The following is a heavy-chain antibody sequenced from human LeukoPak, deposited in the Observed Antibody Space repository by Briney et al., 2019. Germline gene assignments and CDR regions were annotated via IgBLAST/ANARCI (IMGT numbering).Heavy chain of an antibody. J-gene: IGHJ4*02. Sequence: GESLKISCKTFGYSFTTFWIAWVRQMPGKGLEWMGIIYPSDSDTRYSPSFQGQVTISADKSISTAYLQWSSLKASDTAMYYCARSANQGGVWVWGQGTLVTVSS. V-gene: IGHV5-51*01. CDR1: GYSFTTFW. CDR3: ARSANQGGVWV. D-gene: IGHD3-16*01. CDR2: IYPSDSDT.